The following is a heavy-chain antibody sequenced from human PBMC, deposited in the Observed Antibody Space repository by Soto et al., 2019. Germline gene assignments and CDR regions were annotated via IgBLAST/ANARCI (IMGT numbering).Heavy chain of an antibody. D-gene: IGHD2-2*01. CDR2: INPNSGGT. Sequence: ASVKVSCKASGYTFTGYYMHWVRQAPGQGLECMGWINPNSGGTNYAQKFQGWVTMTRDTSISTAYMELSRLRSDDTAVYYCARVGQLPRKGAFDIWGQGTMVTV. V-gene: IGHV1-2*04. CDR1: GYTFTGYY. J-gene: IGHJ3*02. CDR3: ARVGQLPRKGAFDI.